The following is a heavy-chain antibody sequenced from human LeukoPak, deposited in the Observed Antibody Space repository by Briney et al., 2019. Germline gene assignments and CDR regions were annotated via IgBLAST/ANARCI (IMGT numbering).Heavy chain of an antibody. D-gene: IGHD3-10*02. CDR1: GFTFSSSW. CDR2: IKYDESEK. CDR3: AELGITMIGGV. V-gene: IGHV3-7*01. J-gene: IGHJ6*04. Sequence: GGSLRLSCAASGFTFSSSWMAWVRQAPGKGLEWVANIKYDESEKYYVDSVKGRFTISRDNAKNSLYLQMNSLRAEDTAVYYCAELGITMIGGVWGKGTTVTISS.